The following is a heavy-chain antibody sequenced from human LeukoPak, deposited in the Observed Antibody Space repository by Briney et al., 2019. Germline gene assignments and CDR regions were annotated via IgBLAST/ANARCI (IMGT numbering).Heavy chain of an antibody. CDR2: FDPQYGER. CDR1: GKTLSDLA. CDR3: VTGFTTMAVDYFDF. D-gene: IGHD5-18*01. V-gene: IGHV1-24*01. Sequence: ASVKVSSKASGKTLSDLAIHWLRQPPGKGLERLGGFDPQYGERIYAQMFQGRVTMTEDTSIDTAYMELSSLRSEHTAVYYCVTGFTTMAVDYFDFWGQETLVSVSP. J-gene: IGHJ4*02.